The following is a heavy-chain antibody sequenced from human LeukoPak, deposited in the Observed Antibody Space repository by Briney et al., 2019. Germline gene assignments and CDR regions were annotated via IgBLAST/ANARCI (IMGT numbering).Heavy chain of an antibody. D-gene: IGHD3-22*01. CDR1: GYTFTSYY. CDR2: INPSGGST. V-gene: IGHV1-46*01. Sequence: GASVKVSCNASGYTFTSYYMHWVRQAPGQGLEWMGIINPSGGSTSYAQKFQGRVTMTRDASTSTVYTELSSLRSEDTAVYYCARAIEYDSSGYLFDYWGQGTLVTVSS. J-gene: IGHJ4*02. CDR3: ARAIEYDSSGYLFDY.